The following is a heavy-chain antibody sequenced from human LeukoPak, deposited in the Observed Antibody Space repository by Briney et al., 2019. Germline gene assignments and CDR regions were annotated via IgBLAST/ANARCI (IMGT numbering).Heavy chain of an antibody. CDR3: ASRSGYSSSWSSGGYY. J-gene: IGHJ4*02. CDR1: GFTFSSYS. D-gene: IGHD6-13*01. CDR2: ISSSSSTI. V-gene: IGHV3-48*02. Sequence: GGSLRLSCAASGFTFSSYSMNWVPQAPGKGLEWVSYISSSSSTIYYADSVKGRFTISRDNAKNSLYLQMNSLRDEDTAVYYCASRSGYSSSWSSGGYYWGQGTLVTVSS.